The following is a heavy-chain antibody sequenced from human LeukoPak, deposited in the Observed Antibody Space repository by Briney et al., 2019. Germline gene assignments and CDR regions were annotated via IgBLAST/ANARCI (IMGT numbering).Heavy chain of an antibody. CDR3: AKRGVVTRVILVGFHKEAYYFDS. Sequence: GGSLRLSCAVSGITLSNYGMSGVRQAPGEGLEWVAGISGSGGSTYYADSVKGRFTISRDNSKNTLYLQMISLRAEDTAVYFCAKRGVVTRVILVGFHKEAYYFDSWGQGALVTVSS. CDR1: GITLSNYG. V-gene: IGHV3-23*01. J-gene: IGHJ4*02. D-gene: IGHD3-22*01. CDR2: ISGSGGST.